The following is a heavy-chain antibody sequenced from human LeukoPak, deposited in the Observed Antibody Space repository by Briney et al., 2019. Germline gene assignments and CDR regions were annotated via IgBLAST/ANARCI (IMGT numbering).Heavy chain of an antibody. CDR3: ARSNVWAFDF. V-gene: IGHV3-21*04. Sequence: GGSLRLSCAVSGFTFSSYAMNCVRKAPGKGLEWVSSISSSSSYIYYADSVKGRFTISRDNAKNSLYLQMSSLRAEDTAVYYCARSNVWAFDFGGQGNPGNRLL. D-gene: IGHD5/OR15-5a*01. CDR1: GFTFSSYA. J-gene: IGHJ4*02. CDR2: ISSSSSYI.